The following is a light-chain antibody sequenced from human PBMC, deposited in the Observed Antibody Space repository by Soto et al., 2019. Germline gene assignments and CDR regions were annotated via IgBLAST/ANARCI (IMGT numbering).Light chain of an antibody. CDR2: DAS. J-gene: IGKJ1*01. V-gene: IGKV3-15*01. CDR3: QQYNYWPPWT. CDR1: QSVSTF. Sequence: EIVLTQSPATLSLSPGERATLCSRASQSVSTFLAWYQQKPGQAPRLLIYDASTRATGIPARFSGSGSGTDFTLTISSLQSEDFAVYYCQQYNYWPPWTFGQGTKVDIK.